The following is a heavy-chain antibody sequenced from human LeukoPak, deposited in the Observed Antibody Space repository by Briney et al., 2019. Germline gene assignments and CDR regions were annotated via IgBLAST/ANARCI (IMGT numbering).Heavy chain of an antibody. J-gene: IGHJ4*02. CDR3: ARDISEIVGAIESDY. V-gene: IGHV1-2*06. D-gene: IGHD1-26*01. CDR2: INPNSGGT. Sequence: ASVKVSCKASGYTFTGYYIHWVRQAPGQGLEWMGRINPNSGGTNYAQKFQGRVTMTRDTSTSTVYMELSSLRSEDTAVYYCARDISEIVGAIESDYWGQGTLVTVSS. CDR1: GYTFTGYY.